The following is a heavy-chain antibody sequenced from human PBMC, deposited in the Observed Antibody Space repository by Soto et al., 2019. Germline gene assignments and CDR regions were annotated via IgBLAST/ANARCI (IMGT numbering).Heavy chain of an antibody. J-gene: IGHJ6*02. CDR3: ARDDIVATTGVGHQLGHYYSNCIHV. V-gene: IGHV1-8*01. D-gene: IGHD5-12*01. CDR2: MNPNSGNT. Sequence: RASVKVSCKASGYTFTSYDINWVRQATGQGLEWMGWMNPNSGNTGYAQKFQGRVTMTRNTSISTAYMELSSLRSEDTAVYYCARDDIVATTGVGHQLGHYYSNCIHVWGPATTLTVSS. CDR1: GYTFTSYD.